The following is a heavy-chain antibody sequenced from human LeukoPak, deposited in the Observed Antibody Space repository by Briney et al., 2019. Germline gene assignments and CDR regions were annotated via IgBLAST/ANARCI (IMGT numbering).Heavy chain of an antibody. D-gene: IGHD1-14*01. Sequence: ASVKVSCKASGYTFTGYYIHWVRQAPGQGLEWMGWINPNSGDTNYAQKFQGRVTMTRDTSTNTAYMELSRLKSDDTALYYCAGGMTGGDYWGQGTLVTVSS. J-gene: IGHJ4*02. V-gene: IGHV1-2*02. CDR3: AGGMTGGDY. CDR1: GYTFTGYY. CDR2: INPNSGDT.